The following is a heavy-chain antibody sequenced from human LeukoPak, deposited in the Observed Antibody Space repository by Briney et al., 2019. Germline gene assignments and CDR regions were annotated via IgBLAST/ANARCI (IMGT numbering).Heavy chain of an antibody. Sequence: ASVKVSCKASGYIFSNYGISWVRQAPGQGLEWVGWISAHNGNTNYAQKFQGRVSTTTDTSTTTAHMELRTLRSDDTAVYYCVRDRYWVAGTGWFDAWGQGTLVTVSS. V-gene: IGHV1-18*01. D-gene: IGHD6-13*01. CDR2: ISAHNGNT. J-gene: IGHJ5*02. CDR1: GYIFSNYG. CDR3: VRDRYWVAGTGWFDA.